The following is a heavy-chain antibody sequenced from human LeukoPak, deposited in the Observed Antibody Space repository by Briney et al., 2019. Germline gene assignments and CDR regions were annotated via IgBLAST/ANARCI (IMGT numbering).Heavy chain of an antibody. Sequence: GESLKISCKGSGYSFTSYWIGWVRQMPGKGLEWMGIIYPGDSDTRYSPSFQGQVTISADKSISTAYLQWSSLKASDTAMYYCAHLTRGWSSGYYFDYWGRGTLVTVSS. CDR1: GYSFTSYW. D-gene: IGHD3-22*01. CDR3: AHLTRGWSSGYYFDY. CDR2: IYPGDSDT. J-gene: IGHJ4*02. V-gene: IGHV5-51*01.